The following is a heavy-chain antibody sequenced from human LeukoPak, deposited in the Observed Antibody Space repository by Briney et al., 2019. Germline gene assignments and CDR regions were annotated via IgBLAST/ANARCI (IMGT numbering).Heavy chain of an antibody. Sequence: GASVKVSCKASGGTFSSYAISWVRQAPGQGLEWMGGIIPIFGTANYAQKFQGRVTITADESTSTAYMELSSLRSEDTAVYYCARGGGWWSRHGMDVWGQGTTVTVSS. D-gene: IGHD6-19*01. CDR1: GGTFSSYA. J-gene: IGHJ6*02. CDR2: IIPIFGTA. V-gene: IGHV1-69*13. CDR3: ARGGGWWSRHGMDV.